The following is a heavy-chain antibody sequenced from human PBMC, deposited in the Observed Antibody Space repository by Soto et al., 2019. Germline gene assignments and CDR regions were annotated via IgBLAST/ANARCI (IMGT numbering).Heavy chain of an antibody. V-gene: IGHV3-66*01. CDR2: IQSGGPT. Sequence: PGGSLRLSCAASGFTVSSKYMSWVRQAPGKGLEWVSLIQSGGPTYYADSVKGRFTISRDTSENTLHLQMDSLRAEDTAVYYCARDDVRCDGGRCYGVPLDVWGKRTTVTVSS. D-gene: IGHD2-15*01. CDR3: ARDDVRCDGGRCYGVPLDV. CDR1: GFTVSSKY. J-gene: IGHJ6*04.